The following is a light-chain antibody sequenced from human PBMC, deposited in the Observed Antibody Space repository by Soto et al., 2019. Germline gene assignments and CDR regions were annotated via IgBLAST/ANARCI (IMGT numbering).Light chain of an antibody. CDR3: QQYCSTHLN. V-gene: IGKV4-1*01. J-gene: IGKJ4*01. CDR1: QSVVYSSDNHDY. Sequence: DIVMTQSPDSLAVSLGERATIKCKSSQSVVYSSDNHDYLAWYQQKPGQPPKLLIYWASTRESGVPDRFSGSGSGAEFTLTISSLQADDVEVYYCQQYCSTHLNFGGGTRVDI. CDR2: WAS.